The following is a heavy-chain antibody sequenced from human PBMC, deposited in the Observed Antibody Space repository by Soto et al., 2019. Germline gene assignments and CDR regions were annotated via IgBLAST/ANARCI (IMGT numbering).Heavy chain of an antibody. CDR2: ISGSGGST. J-gene: IGHJ4*02. V-gene: IGHV3-23*01. D-gene: IGHD2-15*01. Sequence: GGSLRLSCAASGFTFSSYAMSWVRQAPGKGLEWVSAISGSGGSTYYADSVKGRFTISRDNSKNTLYLQMNSLRAEDTAVYYCAKTVNNKYCSGGSCYSGPFDYWGQGTLVTVSS. CDR3: AKTVNNKYCSGGSCYSGPFDY. CDR1: GFTFSSYA.